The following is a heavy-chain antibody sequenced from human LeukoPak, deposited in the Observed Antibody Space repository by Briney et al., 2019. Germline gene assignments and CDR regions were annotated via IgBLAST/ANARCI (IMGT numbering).Heavy chain of an antibody. V-gene: IGHV4-39*07. CDR3: ARDSRFNWNCLDY. J-gene: IGHJ4*02. D-gene: IGHD1-7*01. CDR2: IYYSGST. CDR1: GGSISSSSYY. Sequence: SETLSLTCTVSGGSISSSSYYWGWIRQPPVKGLEWIGSIYYSGSTYYNPSLKSRVTISVDTSKNQFSLKLSSVTAADTAVYYCARDSRFNWNCLDYWGQGTLVTVSS.